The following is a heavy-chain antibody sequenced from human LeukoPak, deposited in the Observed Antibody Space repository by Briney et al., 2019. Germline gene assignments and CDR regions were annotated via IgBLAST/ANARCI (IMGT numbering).Heavy chain of an antibody. CDR3: ARGPRGSSSWFSSYWYFDL. V-gene: IGHV4-61*02. D-gene: IGHD6-13*01. Sequence: SETLSLTCPVSGGSISSSSYYWSWIRQPAGKGLEWICRIYTSGSTNYNPSLKSRVTMSVDTSKNQFSLKLSSVTAADTAVYYCARGPRGSSSWFSSYWYFDLWGRGTLVTVSS. J-gene: IGHJ2*01. CDR1: GGSISSSSYY. CDR2: IYTSGST.